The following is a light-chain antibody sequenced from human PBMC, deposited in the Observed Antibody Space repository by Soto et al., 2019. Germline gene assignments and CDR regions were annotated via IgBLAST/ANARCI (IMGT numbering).Light chain of an antibody. CDR1: QTVPKNY. J-gene: IGKJ1*01. Sequence: EIVLTQSPGTLSLSPGERATLSCRASQTVPKNYLAWYQQKPGQAPRLLIYGASSRATGIPDRFSGSGSGTDFTLSISRLEPEDFAVYYCHQYATSPQTFGQGTKVEIK. V-gene: IGKV3-20*01. CDR3: HQYATSPQT. CDR2: GAS.